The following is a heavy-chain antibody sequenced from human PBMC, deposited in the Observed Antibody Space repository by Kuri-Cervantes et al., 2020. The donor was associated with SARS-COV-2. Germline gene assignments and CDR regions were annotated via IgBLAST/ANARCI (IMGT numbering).Heavy chain of an antibody. Sequence: GESLKISCAASGSAFSDYSMLWFRQDPGKGLEWVSYISSDSSNKNNAESVKSRFTISRDNAKNSLYLQMNSLRDGDTAVYYCERLVFVDDFDIWGQGTMVTVSS. CDR1: GSAFSDYS. D-gene: IGHD2-2*01. J-gene: IGHJ3*02. CDR2: ISSDSSNK. CDR3: ERLVFVDDFDI. V-gene: IGHV3-11*06.